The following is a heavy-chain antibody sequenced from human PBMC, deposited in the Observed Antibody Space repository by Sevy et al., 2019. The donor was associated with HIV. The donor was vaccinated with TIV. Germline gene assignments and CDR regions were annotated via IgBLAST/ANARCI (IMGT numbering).Heavy chain of an antibody. D-gene: IGHD3-22*01. V-gene: IGHV3-30-3*01. Sequence: GGSLRLSCAASGFTFSSYAMHWVRQAPGKGLEWVAVISYDGSNKYYADSEKGRFTISRDNAKNTLYLQMNSLRAEDTAVYYCAREGDDSNGYYLLGYYYGMDVWGQGTTVTVSS. CDR1: GFTFSSYA. CDR2: ISYDGSNK. J-gene: IGHJ6*02. CDR3: AREGDDSNGYYLLGYYYGMDV.